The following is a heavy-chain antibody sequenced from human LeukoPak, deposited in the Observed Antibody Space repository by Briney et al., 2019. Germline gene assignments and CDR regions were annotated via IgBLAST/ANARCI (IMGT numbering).Heavy chain of an antibody. V-gene: IGHV1-2*02. CDR2: INPNSGGT. Sequence: ASVKVSCKASGYTFIGYYIHWVRQAPAQGLEWMGWINPNSGGTKYAQRFQGRVTMTRDTSISTAYMELSGLRSDDTAVYYCVRDASPFDYWGQGTLVTVSS. CDR3: VRDASPFDY. CDR1: GYTFIGYY. J-gene: IGHJ4*02.